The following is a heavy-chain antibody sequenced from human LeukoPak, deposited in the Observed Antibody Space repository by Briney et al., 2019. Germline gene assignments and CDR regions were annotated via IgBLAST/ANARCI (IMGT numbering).Heavy chain of an antibody. CDR2: ISGSGGST. D-gene: IGHD6-19*01. J-gene: IGHJ4*02. V-gene: IGHV3-23*01. Sequence: GGSLRLSCAASGFTFSSYAMSWVRRAPGNGLEGGSAISGSGGSTYYTDSVKGRFTISRDNSKNTLYLLMHSLRAEDTAVYYCAKDEEINSGWYPYFDYWGQGTLVTVSS. CDR3: AKDEEINSGWYPYFDY. CDR1: GFTFSSYA.